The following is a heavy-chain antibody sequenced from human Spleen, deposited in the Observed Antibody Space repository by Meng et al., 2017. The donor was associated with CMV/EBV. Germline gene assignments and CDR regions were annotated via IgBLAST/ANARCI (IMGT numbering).Heavy chain of an antibody. V-gene: IGHV3-11*01. CDR2: ISTSGSTM. D-gene: IGHD3-16*01. CDR1: GFTFSDYY. CDR3: ARDRGEFWHAK. Sequence: LSCAASGFTFSDYYMSWIRQAPGKGLEWVSYISTSGSTMYYADSVKGRFTISRDNAKNSLYLQMNSLRADDTAVYYCARDRGEFWHAKWGQGTLVTVSS. J-gene: IGHJ4*02.